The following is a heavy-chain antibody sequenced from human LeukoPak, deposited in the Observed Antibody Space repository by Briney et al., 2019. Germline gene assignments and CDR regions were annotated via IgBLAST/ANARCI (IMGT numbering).Heavy chain of an antibody. CDR1: GGSFSGYY. CDR3: ARDYGRWVPPIRGGYFDW. V-gene: IGHV4-34*01. D-gene: IGHD5-24*01. Sequence: SETLSLTCAVYGGSFSGYYWNWIRQPPGRELEWIGEINDSGSTNYNPSLKSRVTISVDTSKSQFSLKLRSVTAADTAVYYCARDYGRWVPPIRGGYFDWWGQGTLVTVSS. CDR2: INDSGST. J-gene: IGHJ4*02.